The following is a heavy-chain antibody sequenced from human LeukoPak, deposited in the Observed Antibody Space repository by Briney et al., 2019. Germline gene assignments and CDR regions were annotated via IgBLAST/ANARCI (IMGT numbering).Heavy chain of an antibody. D-gene: IGHD3-10*01. V-gene: IGHV5-51*01. CDR3: ARHLRFGELTLGYYYYYGMDV. CDR2: IYPGDSDT. CDR1: GYSFTSYW. Sequence: GESLKISCKGSGYSFTSYWIGWVRQMPGKGLEWMGIIYPGDSDTRYSPSFQGQVTISADKSISTAYLQWSSLKASDTAMYYCARHLRFGELTLGYYYYYGMDVWGQGTTVTVSS. J-gene: IGHJ6*02.